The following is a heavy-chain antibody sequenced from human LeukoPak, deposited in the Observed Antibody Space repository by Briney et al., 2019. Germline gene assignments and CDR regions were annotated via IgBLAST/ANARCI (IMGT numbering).Heavy chain of an antibody. D-gene: IGHD3-9*01. CDR1: GGTFSSFA. V-gene: IGHV1-69*04. CDR3: ARGYFDTQIDY. J-gene: IGHJ4*02. Sequence: ASVKVSCKASGGTFSSFAISWVRQAPGQGLEWMGRIIPILGIANYAQRFQGRVTITADKSTSTAYMELSSLRSEDTAVYYCARGYFDTQIDYWGQGTLVTVSS. CDR2: IIPILGIA.